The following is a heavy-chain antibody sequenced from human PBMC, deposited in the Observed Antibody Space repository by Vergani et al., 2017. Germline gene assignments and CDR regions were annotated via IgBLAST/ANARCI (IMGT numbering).Heavy chain of an antibody. CDR1: GGSISSGSYY. Sequence: QVQLQESGPGLVKPSQTLSLTCTVSGGSISSGSYYWSWIRQPAGKGLEWIGRIYTSGSTNYNPSLKSRVTISVDTSKNQFSLKLSSVTAADTAVYYCARGILTRPVDYWGQGTLVTVSS. J-gene: IGHJ4*02. D-gene: IGHD2-15*01. CDR2: IYTSGST. CDR3: ARGILTRPVDY. V-gene: IGHV4-61*02.